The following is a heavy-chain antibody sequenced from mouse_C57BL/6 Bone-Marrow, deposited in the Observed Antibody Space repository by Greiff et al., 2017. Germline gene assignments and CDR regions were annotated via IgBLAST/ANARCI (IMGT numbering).Heavy chain of an antibody. CDR3: AGSDGSSYWYFDV. CDR1: GYTFTSYW. CDR2: INPSSGYT. D-gene: IGHD1-1*01. V-gene: IGHV1-7*01. Sequence: VQLQQSGAELAKPGASVKLSCKASGYTFTSYWMHWVKQRPGQGLEWIGYINPSSGYTKYNQKFKDKATLTADKSSSTAYMQLSSLTYEDSAVYYGAGSDGSSYWYFDVWGTGTTVTVSS. J-gene: IGHJ1*03.